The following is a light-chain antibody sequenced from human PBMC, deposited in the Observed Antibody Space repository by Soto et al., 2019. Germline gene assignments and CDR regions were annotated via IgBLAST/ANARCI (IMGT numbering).Light chain of an antibody. CDR3: SSYAGSSNV. CDR2: EVN. Sequence: QSVLTQPASVSGSPGQSITISCTGTSSDVGGYGYVSWYQQHPGKAPKLMIYEVNKRPSGVPDRFSGSKSGNTASLTVSGLQAEDEADYYCSSYAGSSNVFGTGTKLTVL. V-gene: IGLV2-8*01. J-gene: IGLJ1*01. CDR1: SSDVGGYGY.